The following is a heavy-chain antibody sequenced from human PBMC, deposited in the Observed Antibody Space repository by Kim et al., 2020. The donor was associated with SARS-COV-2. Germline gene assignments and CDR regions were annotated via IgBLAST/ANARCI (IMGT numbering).Heavy chain of an antibody. CDR2: IYHSGST. CDR3: ARRPLSGIVGARPDAFDI. D-gene: IGHD1-26*01. CDR1: GGSISSSNW. V-gene: IGHV4-4*02. Sequence: SETLSLTCAVSGGSISSSNWWSWVRQPPGKGLEWIGEIYHSGSTNYNPSLKSRVTISVDKSKNQFSLKLSSVTAADTAVYYCARRPLSGIVGARPDAFDIWGQGTMVTVSS. J-gene: IGHJ3*02.